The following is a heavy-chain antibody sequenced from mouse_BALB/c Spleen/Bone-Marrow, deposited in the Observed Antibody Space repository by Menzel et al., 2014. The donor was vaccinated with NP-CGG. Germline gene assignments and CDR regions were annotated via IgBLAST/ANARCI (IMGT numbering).Heavy chain of an antibody. Sequence: EVKLVESGPSLVKPSQTLSLTCSVTGDSITSGYRNWIRKFPGNKLEYMGYITYSGYTYYNPSLKSRISFTRDTSKNQFYLQLNSVTTEDTATYYCARAPYDGYYVFAYWGQGTLVTVSA. CDR1: GDSITSGY. V-gene: IGHV3-8*02. CDR3: ARAPYDGYYVFAY. D-gene: IGHD2-3*01. CDR2: ITYSGYT. J-gene: IGHJ3*01.